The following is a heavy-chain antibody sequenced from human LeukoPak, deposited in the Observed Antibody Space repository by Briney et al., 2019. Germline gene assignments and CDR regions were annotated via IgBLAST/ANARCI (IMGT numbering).Heavy chain of an antibody. J-gene: IGHJ4*02. V-gene: IGHV4-34*01. CDR2: INHSGST. D-gene: IGHD6-19*01. CDR3: ARLVGSGWFDY. Sequence: SETLSLTCAVYGGSFSGYYWSWIRQPPGKGLEWIGEINHSGSTNYNPSLKSRVTISVDTSKNQFSLKLSSVTAADTAVYYCARLVGSGWFDYWGQGTLVTVSS. CDR1: GGSFSGYY.